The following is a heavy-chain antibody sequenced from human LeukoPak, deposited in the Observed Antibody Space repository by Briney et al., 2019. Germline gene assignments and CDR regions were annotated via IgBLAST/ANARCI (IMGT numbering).Heavy chain of an antibody. CDR2: IYYSGST. V-gene: IGHV4-59*08. Sequence: PSETLSLTCTVSGGSISSYYWSWIRQPPGKGLEWIGYIYYSGSTNYNPSLKSRVTISVDTSKNQFSLKLSSVTAADTAVYYCAGLTSGYGSPLDPWGQGTLVTVSS. CDR1: GGSISSYY. D-gene: IGHD5-12*01. J-gene: IGHJ5*02. CDR3: AGLTSGYGSPLDP.